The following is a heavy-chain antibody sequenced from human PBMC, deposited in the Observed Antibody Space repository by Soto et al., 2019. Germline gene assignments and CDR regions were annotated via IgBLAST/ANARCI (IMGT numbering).Heavy chain of an antibody. CDR2: IYYGGST. CDR1: GGSISSDY. CDR3: ATLPPRIVVTILPIPS. J-gene: IGHJ4*02. Sequence: PSETLSLTCTVSGGSISSDYWSWIRQPPGKGLEWIGYIYYGGSTHSNPSLKSRVIISLGTSKNQFSLKLSSVTAADTAVYYCATLPPRIVVTILPIPSWGQGTQVTVSS. V-gene: IGHV4-59*08. D-gene: IGHD2-21*01.